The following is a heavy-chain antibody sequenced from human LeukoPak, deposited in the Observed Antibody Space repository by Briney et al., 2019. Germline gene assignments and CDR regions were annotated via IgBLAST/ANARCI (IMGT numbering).Heavy chain of an antibody. CDR1: GGSISNRNYH. CDR2: IYYSGTT. D-gene: IGHD3-10*01. Sequence: SETLSLTCTVSGGSISNRNYHWGWIRQPPGKGLEWIGSIYYSGTTYYNPSLKSRVTISVDTSKNQFTLKLSSVTAADTALYYCAKHYMGSSYNHGLDCWGQGTLVTVSS. J-gene: IGHJ4*02. V-gene: IGHV4-39*01. CDR3: AKHYMGSSYNHGLDC.